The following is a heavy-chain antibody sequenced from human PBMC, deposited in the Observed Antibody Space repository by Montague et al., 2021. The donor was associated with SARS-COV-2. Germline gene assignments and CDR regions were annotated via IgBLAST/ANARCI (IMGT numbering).Heavy chain of an antibody. CDR2: ISYDGSNK. V-gene: IGHV3-30*04. Sequence: SLSLSCAASGFTFSRYAMHWVRQAPGKGLEWVAVISYDGSNKYYVDSVKGRFTISRDNSKNTLYLQMNSLRAEDTAVYYCARDRKWLRSGSKPDYYYYYGMDVWGQGTTVTVSS. J-gene: IGHJ6*02. CDR1: GFTFSRYA. CDR3: ARDRKWLRSGSKPDYYYYYGMDV. D-gene: IGHD5-12*01.